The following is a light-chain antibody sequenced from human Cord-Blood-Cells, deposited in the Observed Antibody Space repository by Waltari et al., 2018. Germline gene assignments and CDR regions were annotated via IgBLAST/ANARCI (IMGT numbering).Light chain of an antibody. V-gene: IGLV2-8*01. CDR2: EVS. Sequence: QSALTQPPSASGSPGPSVTISCTVTSSDVGGYTYISWYQQHPGKAPKPMLYEVSKRPSGVPDRFSGSKSGNTASLTFSGLQAEDEADYYCSSYAGSNNLVFGGGTKLTVL. J-gene: IGLJ2*01. CDR1: SSDVGGYTY. CDR3: SSYAGSNNLV.